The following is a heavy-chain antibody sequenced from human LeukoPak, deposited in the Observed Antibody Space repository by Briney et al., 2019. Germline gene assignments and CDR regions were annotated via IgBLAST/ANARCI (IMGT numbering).Heavy chain of an antibody. CDR2: ISWNSGSI. CDR1: GFTFSSYA. Sequence: GGSLRLSCAASGFTFSSYAMSWVRQAPGKGLEWVSGISWNSGSIGYADSVKGRFTISRDNAKNSLYLQMNSLRAEDTALYYCAKDIEGSHRGGGGAFDIWGQGTMVTVSS. D-gene: IGHD1-14*01. J-gene: IGHJ3*02. V-gene: IGHV3-9*01. CDR3: AKDIEGSHRGGGGAFDI.